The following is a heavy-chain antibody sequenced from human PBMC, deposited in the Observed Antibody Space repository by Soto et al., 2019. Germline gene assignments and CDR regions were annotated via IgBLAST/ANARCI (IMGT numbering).Heavy chain of an antibody. D-gene: IGHD2-2*01. V-gene: IGHV3-30*18. Sequence: GWSLRLSCAASGFTFSSYGMHWVRQAPGKGLEWVAVISYDGSNKYYADSVKGRFTISRDNSKNTLYLQMNSLRAEDTAVYYCVKGGPNQLPPLGYSGQGTLVTVSS. CDR3: VKGGPNQLPPLGY. CDR2: ISYDGSNK. CDR1: GFTFSSYG. J-gene: IGHJ4*02.